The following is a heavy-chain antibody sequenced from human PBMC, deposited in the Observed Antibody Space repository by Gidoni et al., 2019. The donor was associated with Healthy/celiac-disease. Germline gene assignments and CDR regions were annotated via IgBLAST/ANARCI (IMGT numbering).Heavy chain of an antibody. CDR1: GFTFSSYA. CDR3: AKDIYYYDSSGQYLS. J-gene: IGHJ4*02. D-gene: IGHD3-22*01. Sequence: EVQLLESGGGLVQPGGSLRLSCAASGFTFSSYAMSWVRQAPGKGLDWVSAIRCSGGSTYYADAVKGRFTISRDNSKNTLYLQMNSLRAEDTAVYYCAKDIYYYDSSGQYLSWGQGTLVTVSS. V-gene: IGHV3-23*01. CDR2: IRCSGGST.